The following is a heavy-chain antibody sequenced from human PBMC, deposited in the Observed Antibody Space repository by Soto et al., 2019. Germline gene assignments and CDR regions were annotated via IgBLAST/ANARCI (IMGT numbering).Heavy chain of an antibody. J-gene: IGHJ3*02. CDR2: IYYSGST. Sequence: QVQLQESGPGLVKPSQTLSLTCTVSGGSISSGGYYWSWIRQHPGKGLEWIGYIYYSGSTYYNPSLKSRVTISVDTSKNQSSLKLSSVTAADTAVYYCAREPTVTTPSVLRAFDIWGQGTMVTVSS. CDR3: AREPTVTTPSVLRAFDI. D-gene: IGHD4-17*01. CDR1: GGSISSGGYY. V-gene: IGHV4-31*03.